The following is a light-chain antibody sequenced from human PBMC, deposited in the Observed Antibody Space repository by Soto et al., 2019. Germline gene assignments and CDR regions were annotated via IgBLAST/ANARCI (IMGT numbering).Light chain of an antibody. CDR3: QQSYSTPRT. CDR2: AAS. CDR1: QSISSY. V-gene: IGKV1-39*01. J-gene: IGKJ1*01. Sequence: DIQMTPSPSSLSASVGDRVTITCRARQSISSYLHWYQQKPGKAAKLLIYAASSLQSGDPSRFSGSGSGTDFTLTISSLQPEDFATYYCQQSYSTPRTFGQGTKVDIK.